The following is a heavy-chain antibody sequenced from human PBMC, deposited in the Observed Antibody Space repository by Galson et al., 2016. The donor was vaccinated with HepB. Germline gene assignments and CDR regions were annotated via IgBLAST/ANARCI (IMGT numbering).Heavy chain of an antibody. CDR2: ISYDGSNK. CDR3: AKGPQYYFDSSDYVDY. CDR1: GFTFRNYG. V-gene: IGHV3-30*18. Sequence: SLRLSCAASGFTFRNYGMHWVRQAPGKGLECVALISYDGSNKYYADSVKGRFAISRDNSNNTLYLQMNSLRAEDTAVFYCAKGPQYYFDSSDYVDYWGRGTLVTGSS. J-gene: IGHJ4*02. D-gene: IGHD3-22*01.